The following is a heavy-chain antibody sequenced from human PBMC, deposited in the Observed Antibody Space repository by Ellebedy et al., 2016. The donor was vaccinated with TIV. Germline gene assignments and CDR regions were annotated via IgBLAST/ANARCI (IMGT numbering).Heavy chain of an antibody. CDR3: ARGGRITIFGVVNLFDY. J-gene: IGHJ4*02. V-gene: IGHV4-34*01. CDR2: INHSGST. Sequence: MPGGSLRLSCAVYGGSFSGYYCSWIRYPPGKGMEWIGEINHSGSTNYNPSLKSRVTISVDTSKNQFSLKLSSVTAADTAVYYCARGGRITIFGVVNLFDYWGQGTLVTVSS. D-gene: IGHD3-3*01. CDR1: GGSFSGYY.